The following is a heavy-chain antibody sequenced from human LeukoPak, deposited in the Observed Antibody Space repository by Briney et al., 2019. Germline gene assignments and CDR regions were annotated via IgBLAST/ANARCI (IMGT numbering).Heavy chain of an antibody. CDR3: ARLLEYCGGDCPEAFDI. CDR1: GGSISSYY. J-gene: IGHJ3*02. Sequence: SETLSLTCTVSGGSISSYYWSWIRQPAGKGLEWIGYIYYSGSTNYNPSLKSRVTISVDTSKNQFSLKLSSVTAADTAVYYCARLLEYCGGDCPEAFDIWGQGTMVTVSS. V-gene: IGHV4-59*01. D-gene: IGHD2-21*02. CDR2: IYYSGST.